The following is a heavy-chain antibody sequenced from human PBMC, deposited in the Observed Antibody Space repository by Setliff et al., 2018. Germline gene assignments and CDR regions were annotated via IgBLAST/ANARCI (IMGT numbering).Heavy chain of an antibody. D-gene: IGHD1-7*01. J-gene: IGHJ5*02. Sequence: SETLSLTCTVSGDSIDTDIWWSWVRQSPGKGLEWIGEIYLGGSPTYNPSLKSRVTISVDTSKNHFSLKLSSVTAADTAVYYCARNWHWGFDPWGRGALVTVSS. CDR2: IYLGGSP. CDR1: GDSIDTDIW. CDR3: ARNWHWGFDP. V-gene: IGHV4-4*02.